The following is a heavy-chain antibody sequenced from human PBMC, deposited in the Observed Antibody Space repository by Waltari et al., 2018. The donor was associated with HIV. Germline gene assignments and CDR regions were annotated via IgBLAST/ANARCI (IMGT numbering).Heavy chain of an antibody. CDR2: MNPNSGNT. D-gene: IGHD3-9*01. CDR1: GYTFTSSH. CDR3: ARGIPAGRYETLTGQDY. Sequence: QVQLVQSGAEVKTPGASVKVSCKDSGYTFTSSHIKWVRQAAGLGLEWMGWMNPNSGNTGYAQKFQGRVTMTRNASITTAYMELSSLRSEDTAVYFCARGIPAGRYETLTGQDYWGQGTLVTVSS. J-gene: IGHJ4*02. V-gene: IGHV1-8*01.